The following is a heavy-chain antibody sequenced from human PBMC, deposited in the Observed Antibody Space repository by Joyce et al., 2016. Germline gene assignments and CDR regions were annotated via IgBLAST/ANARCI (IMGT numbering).Heavy chain of an antibody. V-gene: IGHV3-23*01. J-gene: IGHJ6*02. CDR3: SKNIAAAGTRYYGMDV. CDR2: IRGSGGTT. CDR1: GFTVSSYA. Sequence: EVQLLESGGGLVQPGGSLRLSCAASGFTVSSYAMNWVRPAPGVGLGVFSTIRGSGGTTYYADSVKGRLTISRDNSKNTLYLEMNSLRAEDTAVYYCSKNIAAAGTRYYGMDVWGQGTTVTVSS. D-gene: IGHD6-13*01.